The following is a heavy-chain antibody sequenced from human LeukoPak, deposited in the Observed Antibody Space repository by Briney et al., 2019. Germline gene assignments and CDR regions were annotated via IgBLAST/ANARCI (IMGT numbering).Heavy chain of an antibody. V-gene: IGHV3-30*02. CDR1: GFTFSSYG. CDR3: AKVSQIVVVVAASDY. Sequence: PGGSLRLSCAASGFTFSSYGMHWVRQAPGKGLEWVAFIRYDGSNKYYADSVKGRFTISRDNSKNTLYLQMNSLRAEDTAVCYCAKVSQIVVVVAASDYWGQGTLVTVSS. CDR2: IRYDGSNK. J-gene: IGHJ4*02. D-gene: IGHD2-15*01.